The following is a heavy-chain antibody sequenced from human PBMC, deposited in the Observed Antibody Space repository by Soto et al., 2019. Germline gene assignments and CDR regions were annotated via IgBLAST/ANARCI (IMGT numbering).Heavy chain of an antibody. CDR1: VGSFSGYY. J-gene: IGHJ3*02. CDR2: INHSGST. CDR3: ARGGDAFDI. Sequence: SETLSLTGAVYVGSFSGYYWSWIRQPPGKGLEWIGEINHSGSTNYNPSLKSRVTISVDTSKNQFSLKLSSVTAADTAVYYCARGGDAFDIWGQGTMVTVSS. V-gene: IGHV4-34*01.